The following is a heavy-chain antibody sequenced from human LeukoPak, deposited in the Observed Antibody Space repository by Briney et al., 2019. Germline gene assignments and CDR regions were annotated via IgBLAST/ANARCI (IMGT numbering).Heavy chain of an antibody. J-gene: IGHJ5*02. CDR1: GFTFSSYG. D-gene: IGHD3-9*01. V-gene: IGHV3-23*01. CDR3: ARVGRYWFDP. CDR2: ISGSGGST. Sequence: GGTLRLSCAASGFTFSSYGMSWVRQAPGKGLEWVSAISGSGGSTYYADSVKGRFTISRDNSKNTLYLQMNSLRAEDTAVYYCARVGRYWFDPWGQGTLVTVSS.